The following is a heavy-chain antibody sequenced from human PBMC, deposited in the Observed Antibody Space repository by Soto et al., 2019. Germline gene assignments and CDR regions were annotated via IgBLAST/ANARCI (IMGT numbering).Heavy chain of an antibody. V-gene: IGHV3-23*01. CDR1: GFSFSSYA. CDR2: ISGSSSNI. Sequence: GSLRLSCAASGFSFSSYAMSWVRQAPGKGLEWVTAISGSSSNIYYADSVKGRFTISRDNSKNTLYLQMNSLRAEDTAVYYCAKRGVVVPAAIGLDAFDIWGQGTMVTVSS. CDR3: AKRGVVVPAAIGLDAFDI. J-gene: IGHJ3*02. D-gene: IGHD2-2*01.